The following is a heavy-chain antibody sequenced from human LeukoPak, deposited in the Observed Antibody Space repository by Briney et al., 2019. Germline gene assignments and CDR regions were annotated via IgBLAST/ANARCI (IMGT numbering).Heavy chain of an antibody. J-gene: IGHJ4*02. V-gene: IGHV3-30*04. CDR1: GFTFSSYA. D-gene: IGHD4-17*01. CDR2: ISYDGSNK. Sequence: GGSLRLSCAASGFTFSSYAMHWVRQAPGKGLEWVAVISYDGSNKYYADSVKGRFTISRDNSKNTLYLQMNSLRAEDTAVYYCARVKPRLRDLYFDYWGQGTLVTVSS. CDR3: ARVKPRLRDLYFDY.